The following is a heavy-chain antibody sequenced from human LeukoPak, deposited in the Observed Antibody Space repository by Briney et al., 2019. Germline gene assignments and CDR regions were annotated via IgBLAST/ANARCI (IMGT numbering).Heavy chain of an antibody. Sequence: ASVKVSCKASGGTFSSYAISWVRQAPGQGLEWMGGIIPIFGTANYAQKFQGRVTITADKSTSTANMELSSLRSEDTAVYYCAATDYYGSGSYYIIPYYFDYWGQGTLVAVSS. CDR2: IIPIFGTA. V-gene: IGHV1-69*06. J-gene: IGHJ4*02. CDR1: GGTFSSYA. D-gene: IGHD3-10*01. CDR3: AATDYYGSGSYYIIPYYFDY.